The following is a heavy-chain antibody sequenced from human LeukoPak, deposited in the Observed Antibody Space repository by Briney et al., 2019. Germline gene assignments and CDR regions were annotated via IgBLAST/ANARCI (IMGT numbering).Heavy chain of an antibody. CDR3: ARGVPAAISWFDP. V-gene: IGHV3-33*07. J-gene: IGHJ5*02. Sequence: GGSLRLSCAASGFTFSRFAMSWVRQAPGKGMEWVAVIWYDGSNKYYADSVKGRFTISRDNSKNTLYLQMNSLRAEDTAVYYCARGVPAAISWFDPWGQGTLVTVSS. CDR1: GFTFSRFA. CDR2: IWYDGSNK. D-gene: IGHD2-2*02.